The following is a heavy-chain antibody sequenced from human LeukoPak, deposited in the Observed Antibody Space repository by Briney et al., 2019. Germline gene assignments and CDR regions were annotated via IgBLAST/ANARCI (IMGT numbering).Heavy chain of an antibody. D-gene: IGHD3-3*01. CDR1: GFTFSSYG. CDR2: IWYDGSNK. V-gene: IGHV3-33*01. CDR3: AREFLQEEFDY. J-gene: IGHJ4*02. Sequence: GGSLRLSCAASGFTFSSYGMHWVRQAPGKGLEWVAVIWYDGSNKYYADSVKGRFTISRDNAKNSLYLQMNSLRAEDTAVYYCAREFLQEEFDYWGQGTLVTVSS.